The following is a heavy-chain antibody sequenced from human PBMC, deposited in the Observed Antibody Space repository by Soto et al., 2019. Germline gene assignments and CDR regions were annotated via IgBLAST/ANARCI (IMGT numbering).Heavy chain of an antibody. CDR3: ATHSGWRPSFDY. J-gene: IGHJ4*02. CDR1: GYTFTGYY. Sequence: ASVKVSCKASGYTFTGYYMHWVRQAPGQGLEWMGWINPNSGGTNYAQKFQGRVTMTRDTSISTAYMELSRLRSDDTAVYYCATHSGWRPSFDYWGQGTLVTVSS. D-gene: IGHD6-19*01. V-gene: IGHV1-2*02. CDR2: INPNSGGT.